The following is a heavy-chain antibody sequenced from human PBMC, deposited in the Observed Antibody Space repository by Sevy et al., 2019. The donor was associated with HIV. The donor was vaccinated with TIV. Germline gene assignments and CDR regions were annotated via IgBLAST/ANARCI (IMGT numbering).Heavy chain of an antibody. J-gene: IGHJ5*02. CDR3: AKDLTRFGEFQGWFDP. CDR2: ISGSGGST. D-gene: IGHD3-10*01. Sequence: GGPLRLSCAASGFTFSSYAMSWVRQAPGKGLEWVSAISGSGGSTYYADSVKGRFTISRDNSKNTLYLQMNSLRAEDTAVYYCAKDLTRFGEFQGWFDPWGQGTLVTVSS. V-gene: IGHV3-23*01. CDR1: GFTFSSYA.